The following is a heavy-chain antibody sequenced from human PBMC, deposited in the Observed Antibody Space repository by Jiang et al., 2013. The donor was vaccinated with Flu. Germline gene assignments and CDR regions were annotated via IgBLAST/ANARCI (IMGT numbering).Heavy chain of an antibody. J-gene: IGHJ3*02. V-gene: IGHV4-61*02. D-gene: IGHD2-15*01. CDR2: IYTSGNT. CDR3: ARDPRIRAFDI. CDR1: GGSNSNGTYY. Sequence: VKASQTLSLTCSVSGGSNSNGTYYWSWIRQSAGRGLEWIGRIYTSGNTDYNPSLKSRVTISADMSKNQFSLKLSSVTVADTAVYYCARDPRIRAFDIWGQGTLVIVSS.